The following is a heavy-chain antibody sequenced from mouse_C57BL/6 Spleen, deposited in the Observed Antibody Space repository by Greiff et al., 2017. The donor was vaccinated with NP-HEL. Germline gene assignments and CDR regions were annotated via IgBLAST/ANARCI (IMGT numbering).Heavy chain of an antibody. CDR2: IDPSDSYT. Sequence: QVQLQQPGAELVKPGASVKLSCKASGYTFTSYWMQWVKQRPGQGLEWIGEIDPSDSYTNYNQKFKGKATLTVDTSSSTAYMQLSSLTSEDSAVYYCARLDYYGSSYAYFDYWGQGTTLTVSS. J-gene: IGHJ2*01. CDR1: GYTFTSYW. D-gene: IGHD1-1*01. V-gene: IGHV1-50*01. CDR3: ARLDYYGSSYAYFDY.